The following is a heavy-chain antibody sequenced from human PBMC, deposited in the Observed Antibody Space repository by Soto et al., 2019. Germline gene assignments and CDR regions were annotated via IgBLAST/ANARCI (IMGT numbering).Heavy chain of an antibody. D-gene: IGHD6-13*01. J-gene: IGHJ4*02. CDR2: MNPNSGNT. CDR1: GYTFTSYD. V-gene: IGHV1-8*01. CDR3: AREFGVAAAGNLVY. Sequence: ASVKVSCKASGYTFTSYDINWVRQATGQGLEWMGGMNPNSGNTGYAQKFQGRVTMTRNTSISTAYMELSSLRSEDTAVYYCAREFGVAAAGNLVYWGQGTLVTVSS.